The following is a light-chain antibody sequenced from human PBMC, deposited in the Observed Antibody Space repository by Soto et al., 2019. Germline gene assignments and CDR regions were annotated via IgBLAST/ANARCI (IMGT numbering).Light chain of an antibody. V-gene: IGKV3-20*01. CDR1: QDITTKK. J-gene: IGKJ1*01. CDR2: GAS. CDR3: LQYDTAPRT. Sequence: IVLTQSPGTLSLSPGERASLSCRASQDITTKKLAWYQQKPGHSPRLLIYGASRRAPGIPDRFSGSGSGTDFTLTISGLGPEDFAVYYCLQYDTAPRTFGQGTKVDIK.